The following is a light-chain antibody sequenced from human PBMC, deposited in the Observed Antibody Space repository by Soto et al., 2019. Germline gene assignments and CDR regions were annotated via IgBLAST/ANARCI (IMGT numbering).Light chain of an antibody. CDR2: DAS. CDR3: QQYKSYSELT. V-gene: IGKV1-5*01. J-gene: IGKJ4*02. Sequence: DIQMTQSPSTLSASVGDRVTITCRASQSISSWLAWYQQKPGKAPKLLIYDASSLESGVPSRFSGSGSGTEFTLTISSLQPDDVATYYCQQYKSYSELTFGGGTKVEIK. CDR1: QSISSW.